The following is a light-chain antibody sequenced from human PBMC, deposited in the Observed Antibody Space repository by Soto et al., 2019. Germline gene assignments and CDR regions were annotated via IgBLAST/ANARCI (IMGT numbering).Light chain of an antibody. V-gene: IGLV2-8*01. CDR3: SSYAGSNNVAYV. Sequence: QSALTQPHSASGSPGQSVTISCTGTSSDVGGYNYVSWYQQHPGKAPKLMIYEVSKRPSGVPDRFSGSKSGNTASLTVSGLQAEDEDDYYCSSYAGSNNVAYVFVTGTKVTVL. CDR2: EVS. CDR1: SSDVGGYNY. J-gene: IGLJ1*01.